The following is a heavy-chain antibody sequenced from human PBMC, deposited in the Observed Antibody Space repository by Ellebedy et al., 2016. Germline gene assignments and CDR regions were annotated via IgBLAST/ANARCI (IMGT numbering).Heavy chain of an antibody. Sequence: SETLSLTCTVSGGSISSYYWSWIRQPPGKGLEWIGYIYYSGSTNYNPSLKSRVTISVDTSKNQFSLKLSSVTAADTAVYYCARVKSGSYPYYFDYWGQGTLVTVSS. CDR2: IYYSGST. CDR1: GGSISSYY. J-gene: IGHJ4*02. V-gene: IGHV4-59*12. CDR3: ARVKSGSYPYYFDY. D-gene: IGHD1-26*01.